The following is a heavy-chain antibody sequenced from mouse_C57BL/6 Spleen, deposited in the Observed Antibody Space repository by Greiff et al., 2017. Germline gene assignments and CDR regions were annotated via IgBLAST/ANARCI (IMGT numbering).Heavy chain of an antibody. CDR1: GYTFTSYW. D-gene: IGHD2-14*01. J-gene: IGHJ3*01. V-gene: IGHV1-64*01. CDR2: IHPNSGST. Sequence: QVQLQQPGAELVKPGASVKLSCKASGYTFTSYWMHWVKQRPGQGLEWIGMIHPNSGSTNYNEKFKSKATLTVDKSSSTAYMQLSSLTSEDSAVYCCARAGYDEGFAYWGQGTLVTVSA. CDR3: ARAGYDEGFAY.